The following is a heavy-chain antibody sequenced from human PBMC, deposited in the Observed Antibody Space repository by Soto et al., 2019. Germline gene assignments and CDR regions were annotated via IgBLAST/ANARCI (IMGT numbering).Heavy chain of an antibody. CDR3: ARSSYYYDSSGYYSQYYFDY. D-gene: IGHD3-22*01. CDR1: GFSLSTSGVG. V-gene: IGHV2-5*02. J-gene: IGHJ4*02. CDR2: IYWDDDK. Sequence: PTLVNPTQTLTLTCTFSGFSLSTSGVGVGWIRQPPGKALEWLALIYWDDDKRYSPSLKSRLTITKDTSKNQVVLTMTNMDPVDTATYYCARSSYYYDSSGYYSQYYFDYWGQGTLVTVSS.